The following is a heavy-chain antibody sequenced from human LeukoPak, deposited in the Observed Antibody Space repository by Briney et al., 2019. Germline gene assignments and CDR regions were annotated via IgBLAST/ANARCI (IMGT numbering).Heavy chain of an antibody. J-gene: IGHJ6*02. Sequence: SETLSLTCTVSGGSISSYYWSWIRQPAGKGLEWIGRIYTSGSTNYNPSLKSRVTMSVDTSKNQFSLELSSVTAADTAVYYYAGERTTVTTSYYYYYYGMDVWGQGTTVTVSS. V-gene: IGHV4-4*07. CDR2: IYTSGST. CDR1: GGSISSYY. CDR3: AGERTTVTTSYYYYYYGMDV. D-gene: IGHD4-17*01.